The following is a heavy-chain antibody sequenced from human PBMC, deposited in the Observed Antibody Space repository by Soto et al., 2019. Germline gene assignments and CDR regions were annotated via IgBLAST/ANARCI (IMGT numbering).Heavy chain of an antibody. D-gene: IGHD5-18*01. CDR3: AREGDTYGYKWFDP. Sequence: QVQLVQSGAEVQKPGSSVMVSCKASGGTFSSYTISWVRQAPGQGLEWMGRNIPMVTMPTYAQKFQGRVTITADKSTGIVYMELSSLRSEDTAVYYCAREGDTYGYKWFDPWGQGTLVTVSS. J-gene: IGHJ5*02. CDR1: GGTFSSYT. V-gene: IGHV1-69*08. CDR2: NIPMVTMP.